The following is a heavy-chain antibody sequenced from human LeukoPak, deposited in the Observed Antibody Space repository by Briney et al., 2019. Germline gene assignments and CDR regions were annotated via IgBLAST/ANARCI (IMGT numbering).Heavy chain of an antibody. J-gene: IGHJ4*02. Sequence: GGSLRLSCAASGFTFSSCRMNWVRQAPGKGLEWVSYISSSSSTIYYADSVKGRFTISRDNAKNSLYLQMNSLRAEDTAVYYCARIAVAGPGEYYFDYWGQGTLVTVSS. CDR1: GFTFSSCR. D-gene: IGHD6-19*01. CDR3: ARIAVAGPGEYYFDY. CDR2: ISSSSSTI. V-gene: IGHV3-48*01.